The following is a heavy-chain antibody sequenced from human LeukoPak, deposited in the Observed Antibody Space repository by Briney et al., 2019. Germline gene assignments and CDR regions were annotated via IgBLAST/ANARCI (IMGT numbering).Heavy chain of an antibody. Sequence: KPSETLSLTCTVSGGSISSYYWNWIRQPAGKGLEWIGRIYTSGSTNYNPSLKSRVTMSVDTSNNQFFLKLSSVTAADTAVYYCARTFCSGGSCYHFDYWGQGTLVTVSS. J-gene: IGHJ4*02. D-gene: IGHD2-15*01. CDR2: IYTSGST. CDR3: ARTFCSGGSCYHFDY. V-gene: IGHV4-4*07. CDR1: GGSISSYY.